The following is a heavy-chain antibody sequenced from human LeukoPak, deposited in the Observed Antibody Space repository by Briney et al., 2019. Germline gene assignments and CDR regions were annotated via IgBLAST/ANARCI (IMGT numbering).Heavy chain of an antibody. V-gene: IGHV3-74*01. J-gene: IGHJ4*02. CDR2: IKSDGSS. CDR3: ARLVAGGDY. Sequence: GGSLRLSCAASGFTFSSYWMHWVRQAPGKGLVWVSRIKSDGSSIYADSVKGRFTISRDNAKNTLYLQMNSLRAEDTAVYYCARLVAGGDYWGQGTLVTVSS. CDR1: GFTFSSYW. D-gene: IGHD6-19*01.